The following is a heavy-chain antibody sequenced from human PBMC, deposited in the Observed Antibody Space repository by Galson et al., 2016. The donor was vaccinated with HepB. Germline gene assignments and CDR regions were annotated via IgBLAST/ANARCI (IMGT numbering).Heavy chain of an antibody. D-gene: IGHD6-13*01. J-gene: IGHJ4*02. CDR2: MSDSDDI. CDR1: GFTFSGYA. Sequence: SLRLSCAASGFTFSGYAMAWVRQAPGKGLEWVSGMSDSDDIYYAPTVKGRFTISRDNSKNTVYLQLTSLRAEDPAVYYCAKDKRGHSSAWYWYFDYWGPGTLVSVSS. V-gene: IGHV3-23*01. CDR3: AKDKRGHSSAWYWYFDY.